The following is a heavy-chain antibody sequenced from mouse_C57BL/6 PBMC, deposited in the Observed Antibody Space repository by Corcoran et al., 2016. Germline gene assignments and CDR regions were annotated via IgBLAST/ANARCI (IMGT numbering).Heavy chain of an antibody. CDR2: INTYSGVP. Sequence: QIQLVQSGPELKKPGETVKISCKASGYTFTTYGMSWVKQAPGKGLKWMGWINTYSGVPTYADDFKGRFAFSLETSASTAYLQINNLKNEDTATYFCARPYYSNYYAMDYWGQGTSVTVSS. D-gene: IGHD2-5*01. CDR1: GYTFTTYG. V-gene: IGHV9-3*01. CDR3: ARPYYSNYYAMDY. J-gene: IGHJ4*01.